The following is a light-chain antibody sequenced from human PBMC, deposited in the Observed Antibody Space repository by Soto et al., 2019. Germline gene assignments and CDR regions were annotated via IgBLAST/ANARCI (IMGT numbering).Light chain of an antibody. J-gene: IGLJ2*01. CDR1: SSDVGDYDY. CDR2: EVS. Sequence: QSALTQPASVSGSPGQSITISCTGTSSDVGDYDYVSWYQQYAGKAPKMMIYEVSNRPSGVPNRFSGSNSGNTASLTISGLQAEDEADYYCSSYRSSNTLLFGGGTKLTVL. CDR3: SSYRSSNTLL. V-gene: IGLV2-14*01.